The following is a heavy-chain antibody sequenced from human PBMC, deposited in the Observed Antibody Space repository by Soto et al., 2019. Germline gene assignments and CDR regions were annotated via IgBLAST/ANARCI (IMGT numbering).Heavy chain of an antibody. D-gene: IGHD7-27*01. CDR3: ARDTGERNWYFDL. J-gene: IGHJ2*01. Sequence: QVQLVESGGGVVQPGRSLRLSCAASGFTFSSYGMHWVRQAPGKGLEWVAVIWYDGSNKYYADSVKGRFTISRDNSNNTLYLQMNSLRAEDTAVYYCARDTGERNWYFDLWGRGTLVTVSS. CDR2: IWYDGSNK. CDR1: GFTFSSYG. V-gene: IGHV3-33*01.